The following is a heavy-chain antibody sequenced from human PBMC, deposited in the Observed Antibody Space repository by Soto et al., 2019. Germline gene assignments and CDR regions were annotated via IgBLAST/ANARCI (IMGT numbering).Heavy chain of an antibody. Sequence: SETLSLTCTVSGGSISSGGYYWSWIRQHPGKGLEWIGYIYYSGSTYYNPSLKSRVTISVDTSKNQFSLKLSSVTAADTAVYYCARCIAARLRDNWFDPWGQGTLVTVSS. CDR3: ARCIAARLRDNWFDP. CDR2: IYYSGST. J-gene: IGHJ5*02. D-gene: IGHD6-6*01. CDR1: GGSISSGGYY. V-gene: IGHV4-31*03.